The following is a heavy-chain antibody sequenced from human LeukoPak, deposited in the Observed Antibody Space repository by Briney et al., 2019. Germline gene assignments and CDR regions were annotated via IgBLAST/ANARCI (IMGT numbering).Heavy chain of an antibody. CDR1: GYSISSGYY. CDR3: ARQGRSHYYFDY. Sequence: PSETLSLTCAVSGYSISSGYYWGWIRQPPGKGLEWIGSIYHSGSTYYNPSLKSRVTISVDTSKNQFSLKLSSVTAADTAVYYCARQGRSHYYFDYWGQGTLLTVSS. D-gene: IGHD6-13*01. V-gene: IGHV4-38-2*01. J-gene: IGHJ4*02. CDR2: IYHSGST.